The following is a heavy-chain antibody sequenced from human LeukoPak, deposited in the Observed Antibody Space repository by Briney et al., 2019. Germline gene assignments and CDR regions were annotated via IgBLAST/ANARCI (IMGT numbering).Heavy chain of an antibody. CDR1: GFPFNNYY. J-gene: IGHJ5*02. CDR3: ARRYDFWSGLDGWFDP. Sequence: VGSLRLSCTASGFPFNNYYMSWIRRAPGKGLEWISYISISGYSTYYADSVKGRFTISRDNAKNSLFLQMDNLRPEDTAFYYCARRYDFWSGLDGWFDPWGQGTLVTVSS. V-gene: IGHV3-11*04. D-gene: IGHD3-3*01. CDR2: ISISGYST.